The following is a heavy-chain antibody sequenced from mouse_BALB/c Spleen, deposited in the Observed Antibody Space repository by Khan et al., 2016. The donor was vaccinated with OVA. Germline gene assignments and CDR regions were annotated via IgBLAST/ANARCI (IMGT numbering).Heavy chain of an antibody. V-gene: IGHV5-6*01. CDR3: ARIAYYYDSEGFAY. D-gene: IGHD1-1*01. CDR1: GFTFNTYG. CDR2: VSSGGHYN. J-gene: IGHJ3*01. Sequence: EVELVESGGDLVKPGGSLKLSCAASGFTFNTYGMSWVRQTPDKRLEWVATVSSGGHYNYYPDTGKGRFTISRHKAKNTLYLQMSILKSEYTSMFYCARIAYYYDSEGFAYWGQGTLVTVSA.